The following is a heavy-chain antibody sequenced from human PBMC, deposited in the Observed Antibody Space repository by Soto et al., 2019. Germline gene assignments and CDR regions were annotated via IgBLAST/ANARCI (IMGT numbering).Heavy chain of an antibody. J-gene: IGHJ4*02. D-gene: IGHD3-22*01. V-gene: IGHV1-69*12. CDR1: GDTFKNYA. CDR3: VRDGRNYYDSGGYYSEGPL. CDR2: IIPIFAKV. Sequence: QVQLVQSGAEVKMPGSSVKVTCKTSGDTFKNYAISWVRQAPGQGLEWVGGIIPIFAKVIYAQKFQGRITITADESTKILSMELSSLKYEDTVVFYCVRDGRNYYDSGGYYSEGPLGGQGTLVTVSS.